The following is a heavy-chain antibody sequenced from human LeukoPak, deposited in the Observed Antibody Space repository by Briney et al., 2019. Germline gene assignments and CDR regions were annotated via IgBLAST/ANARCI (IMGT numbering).Heavy chain of an antibody. Sequence: GGSLRLSCAASGFTFSSHWMSWVRQAPGKGLEWVANIKQDGSEKYYVDSVKGRFTISRDNAKNSLYLQMNSLRAEDTAVYYCATHYYDSSGQDYWGQGTLVTVSS. D-gene: IGHD3-22*01. V-gene: IGHV3-7*01. CDR1: GFTFSSHW. CDR3: ATHYYDSSGQDY. J-gene: IGHJ4*02. CDR2: IKQDGSEK.